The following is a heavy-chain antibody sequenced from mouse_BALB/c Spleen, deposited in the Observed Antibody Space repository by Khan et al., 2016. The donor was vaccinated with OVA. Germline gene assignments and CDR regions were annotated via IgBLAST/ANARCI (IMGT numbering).Heavy chain of an antibody. V-gene: IGHV5-15*02. J-gene: IGHJ3*01. Sequence: EVELVESGGGLVQPGGSRKLSCAASGFTFSDYGMAWVRQAPGKGPEWVAFISDLAYTIYYGDAVTGRFTISRANAKNPLYLEMRSLRSEDTAIYYCARGGGTAPFAYWGLGTLVTVSA. CDR1: GFTFSDYG. CDR3: ARGGGTAPFAY. CDR2: ISDLAYTI. D-gene: IGHD1-2*01.